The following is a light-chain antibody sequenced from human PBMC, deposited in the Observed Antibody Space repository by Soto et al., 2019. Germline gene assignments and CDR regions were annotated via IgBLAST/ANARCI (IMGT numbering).Light chain of an antibody. CDR2: DAS. Sequence: EKVMTQSPATLSVSPGERATLSCRASQSVSSNLAWYQQKPGQAPRLLIYDASTRATGIPARFSGSGSGTEFTFIISSLQSEDLAVYYCQQDDDWPETFGQVTKVDIK. J-gene: IGKJ1*01. CDR1: QSVSSN. CDR3: QQDDDWPET. V-gene: IGKV3-15*01.